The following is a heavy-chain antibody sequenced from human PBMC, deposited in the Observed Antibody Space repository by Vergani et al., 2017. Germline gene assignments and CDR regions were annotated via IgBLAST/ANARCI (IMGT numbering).Heavy chain of an antibody. CDR3: ARGGLPDAFDI. CDR2: IFHTGLT. J-gene: IGHJ3*02. CDR1: GYSISRGYF. D-gene: IGHD3-10*01. V-gene: IGHV4-38-2*02. Sequence: QVQLHESGPGLVKPSQTLSLTCTVSGYSISRGYFWGWFRQPPGKGLEWIGNIFHTGLTYRNPSLRSRVAISVDTSRNQFSLKLRSVTAADTAAYFCARGGLPDAFDIWGQGTLVTVSS.